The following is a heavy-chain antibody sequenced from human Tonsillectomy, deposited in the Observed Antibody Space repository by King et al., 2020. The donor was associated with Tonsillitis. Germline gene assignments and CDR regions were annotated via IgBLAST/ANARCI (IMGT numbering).Heavy chain of an antibody. J-gene: IGHJ5*02. CDR1: GFTFSNYA. D-gene: IGHD6-19*01. CDR3: ARDLVAVTGTRWFDP. CDR2: ISFDGSKK. V-gene: IGHV3-30*01. Sequence: VQLVESGGGVVQPGKSLRLSCAASGFTFSNYALHLVRQAPGKGLEWVAVISFDGSKKYSADSVKGRFTISRDNSKNTVYLQMNSLRTNDTALYYCARDLVAVTGTRWFDPWGQGTLVTVSS.